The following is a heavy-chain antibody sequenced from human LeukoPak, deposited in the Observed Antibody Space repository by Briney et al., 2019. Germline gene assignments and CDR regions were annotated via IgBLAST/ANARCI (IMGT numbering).Heavy chain of an antibody. J-gene: IGHJ4*02. CDR2: IHTSGST. CDR1: GGSISSGSYY. V-gene: IGHV4-61*02. Sequence: PSETLSLTCTVSGGSISSGSYYWSWMRQPAGKGLEWVGRIHTSGSTNYNPSLQSRVHISVDTSKNQSSLKLSSVTAADTAVYYCARGAGPYYFGYWGQGTLVTVSS. D-gene: IGHD6-13*01. CDR3: ARGAGPYYFGY.